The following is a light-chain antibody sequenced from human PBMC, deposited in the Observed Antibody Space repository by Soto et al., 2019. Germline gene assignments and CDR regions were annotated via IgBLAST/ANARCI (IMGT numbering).Light chain of an antibody. V-gene: IGKV1-27*01. CDR1: QGISNY. J-gene: IGKJ3*01. CDR2: AAS. CDR3: QKYNSAPRT. Sequence: DIQMTQSPSSLSASVGDRVTITCRASQGISNYLAWYQQKPGKVPKLLIYAASTLQSGVPSRFSGSGSGTDFTLTISSRQPEYVATYYCQKYNSAPRTFCPGTKVDIK.